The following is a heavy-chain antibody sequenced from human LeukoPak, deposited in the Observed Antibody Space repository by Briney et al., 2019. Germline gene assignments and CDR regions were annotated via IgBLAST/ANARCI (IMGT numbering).Heavy chain of an antibody. V-gene: IGHV1-2*02. CDR2: INPNSGGT. D-gene: IGHD6-13*01. J-gene: IGHJ3*02. CDR3: AVDSSSWSNDAFDI. CDR1: GYTFTGYY. Sequence: APVKVSCKASGYTFTGYYMHWVRQAPGQGLEWMGWINPNSGGTNYAQKFQGRVTMTRDTSISTAYMELSRLRSDDTAVYYCAVDSSSWSNDAFDIWGQGTMVTVSS.